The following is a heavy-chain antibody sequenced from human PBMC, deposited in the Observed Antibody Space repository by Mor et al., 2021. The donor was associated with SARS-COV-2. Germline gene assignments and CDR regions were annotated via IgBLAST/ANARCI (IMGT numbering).Heavy chain of an antibody. Sequence: KGLEWVSFIFSNGNTYYADSVKGRFTISRDNSKNTLYLQMNSLRAEDTAIYYCARDDPSRLAEIDNWGQGTLVTVSS. CDR3: ARDDPSRLAEIDN. V-gene: IGHV3-53*01. J-gene: IGHJ4*02. CDR2: IFSNGNT. D-gene: IGHD6-25*01.